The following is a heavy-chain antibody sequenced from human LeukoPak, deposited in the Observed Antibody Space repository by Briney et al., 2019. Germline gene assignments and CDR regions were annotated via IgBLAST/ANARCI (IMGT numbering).Heavy chain of an antibody. V-gene: IGHV3-7*01. CDR2: IKQDGSEK. D-gene: IGHD4-17*01. Sequence: GGSLRLSCAASGFTFSSYGMHWVRQAPGKGLEWVANIKQDGSEKYYVDSVKGRFTISRDNAKNSLYLQMNSLRAEDTAVYYCARDQNYGDYWENYMDVWGKGTTVTVSS. J-gene: IGHJ6*03. CDR3: ARDQNYGDYWENYMDV. CDR1: GFTFSSYG.